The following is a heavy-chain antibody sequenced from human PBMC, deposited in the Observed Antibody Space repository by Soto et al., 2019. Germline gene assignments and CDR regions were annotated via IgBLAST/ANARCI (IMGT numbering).Heavy chain of an antibody. J-gene: IGHJ6*02. Sequence: GGSLRLSCAASGFTFISYSMNWVRQAPGKGLEWVSYISSSSSTIYYADSVKGRFTISRDNAKNSLYLQMNSLRDEDTAVYYCAREPYYYDSSGYDPYGMDVWGQGTTVTVSS. CDR2: ISSSSSTI. D-gene: IGHD3-22*01. CDR3: AREPYYYDSSGYDPYGMDV. V-gene: IGHV3-48*02. CDR1: GFTFISYS.